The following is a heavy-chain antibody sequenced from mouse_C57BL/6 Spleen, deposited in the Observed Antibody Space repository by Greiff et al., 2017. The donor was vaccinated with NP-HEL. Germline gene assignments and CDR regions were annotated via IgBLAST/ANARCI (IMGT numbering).Heavy chain of an antibody. Sequence: VKLQESGAELVRPGTSVKVSCKASGYAFTNYLIEWVKQRPGQGLEWIGVINPGSGGTNYNEKFKGKATLTADKSSSTAYMQLSSLTSEDSAVYFCARSGDGYSFAYWGQGTLVTVSA. V-gene: IGHV1-54*01. J-gene: IGHJ3*01. CDR3: ARSGDGYSFAY. CDR1: GYAFTNYL. CDR2: INPGSGGT. D-gene: IGHD2-3*01.